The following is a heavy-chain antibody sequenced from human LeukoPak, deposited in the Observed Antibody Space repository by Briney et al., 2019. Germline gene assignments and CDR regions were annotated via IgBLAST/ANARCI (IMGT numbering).Heavy chain of an antibody. CDR2: INSDGSST. Sequence: TGGSLRLSCAASGFTFSSYWMHWVRQAPGKGLVWVSRINSDGSSTSYADSVKGRFTISRDNAKNSLYLQMNSLRAEDTALYYCAKDTAAAVYYYMDVWGKGTTVTVSS. CDR1: GFTFSSYW. CDR3: AKDTAAAVYYYMDV. D-gene: IGHD6-13*01. J-gene: IGHJ6*03. V-gene: IGHV3-74*01.